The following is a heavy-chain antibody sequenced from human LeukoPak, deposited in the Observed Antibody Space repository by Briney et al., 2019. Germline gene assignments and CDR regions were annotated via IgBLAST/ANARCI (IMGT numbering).Heavy chain of an antibody. D-gene: IGHD4-11*01. Sequence: GESLKISCKGSGYSFTSYWIGWVRPMPGKGLEWMGTIYPADSDTRYSPSFQGQVTTSADKSISTAYLQWSSLKASDTAMYYCARHRTTVKPFDYWGQGTLVTVSS. CDR3: ARHRTTVKPFDY. CDR2: IYPADSDT. J-gene: IGHJ4*02. CDR1: GYSFTSYW. V-gene: IGHV5-51*01.